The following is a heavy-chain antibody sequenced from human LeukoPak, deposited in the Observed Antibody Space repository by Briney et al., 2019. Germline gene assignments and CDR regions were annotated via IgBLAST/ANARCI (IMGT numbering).Heavy chain of an antibody. D-gene: IGHD2-2*01. CDR1: GFTFSSDA. J-gene: IGHJ5*02. Sequence: GGSLRLSSAASGFTFSSDAMSWVRQAPGKGLEWVSAISGTGVNTYYADSVRGRFTISRDNSKNTLYLQMNSLTGEDTAVYYCAKFRVVPAATNWFDPWGQGTLVTVSS. CDR3: AKFRVVPAATNWFDP. V-gene: IGHV3-23*01. CDR2: ISGTGVNT.